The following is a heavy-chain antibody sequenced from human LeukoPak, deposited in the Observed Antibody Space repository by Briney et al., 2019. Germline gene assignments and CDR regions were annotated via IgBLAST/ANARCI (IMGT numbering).Heavy chain of an antibody. CDR3: ARRREATGWADIFDY. D-gene: IGHD1-1*01. V-gene: IGHV5-51*01. Sequence: GESLKISCQGSGYSFTTYWIGWVRPMPGKGLEWMGIIYPGDSDTRYSPSFEGQVTISADKSISTAYLQWSSLKASDTAVYFCARRREATGWADIFDYWGQGTLVTVSS. CDR1: GYSFTTYW. J-gene: IGHJ4*02. CDR2: IYPGDSDT.